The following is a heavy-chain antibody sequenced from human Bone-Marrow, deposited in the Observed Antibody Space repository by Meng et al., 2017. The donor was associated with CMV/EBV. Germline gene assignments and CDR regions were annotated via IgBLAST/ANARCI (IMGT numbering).Heavy chain of an antibody. D-gene: IGHD3-22*01. CDR3: ASLKYYYDSSGYHLPGD. V-gene: IGHV4-38-2*02. Sequence: SETLSLTCTVSGYSISSGYYWGWIRQPPGKGLEWIGSIYHSGSTYYNPSLKSRVTISVDTSKNQFSLKLSSVTAADTAVYYCASLKYYYDSSGYHLPGDWGQGTLVTVSS. CDR1: GYSISSGYY. J-gene: IGHJ4*02. CDR2: IYHSGST.